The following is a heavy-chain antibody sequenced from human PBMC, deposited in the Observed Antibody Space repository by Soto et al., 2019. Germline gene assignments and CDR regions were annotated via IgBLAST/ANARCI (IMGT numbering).Heavy chain of an antibody. CDR3: ARDETGDSYYYYYGMDV. D-gene: IGHD7-27*01. J-gene: IGHJ6*02. CDR2: ILPIFGTT. Sequence: QVQLVQSGAEVQKPGSSVKVSCKASGGTFNTYNMNGVRQAPGQGLEWMGGILPIFGTTNYAQRFQGRVTITADDSTSTAYMELSSLRSEDTAVYYCARDETGDSYYYYYGMDVWGQGTTVTVTS. CDR1: GGTFNTYN. V-gene: IGHV1-69*01.